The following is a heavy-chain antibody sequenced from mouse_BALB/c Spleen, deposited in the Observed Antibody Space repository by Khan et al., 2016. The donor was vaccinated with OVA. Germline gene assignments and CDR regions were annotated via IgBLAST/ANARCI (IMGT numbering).Heavy chain of an antibody. J-gene: IGHJ2*01. D-gene: IGHD1-3*01. CDR2: IWAGGST. CDR3: ARLEDI. CDR1: GFSLTSYG. V-gene: IGHV2-9*02. Sequence: QLQQSGPGLVAPSQSLSITCTVSGFSLTSYGVHWVRQPPGKGLEWLGVIWAGGSTNYNSALMSRLSISKDNSKSQVFLKRNSLQTDETAIYYCARLEDIWSQGTTLTVSS.